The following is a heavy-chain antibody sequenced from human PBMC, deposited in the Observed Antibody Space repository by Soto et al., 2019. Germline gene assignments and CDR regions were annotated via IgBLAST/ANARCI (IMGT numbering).Heavy chain of an antibody. CDR3: ARYIAASGTYYFDY. V-gene: IGHV4-4*02. CDR1: GGSISSSYR. CDR2: IYHSGSA. Sequence: KPSETLSLTCAVSGGSISSSYRWSWVRQPPGKGLEWIGEIYHSGSANYNPSLKSRVTISVDNSKNQFSLKLSSVTAADTAVYYCARYIAASGTYYFDYWGQGTLVTVSS. D-gene: IGHD6-13*01. J-gene: IGHJ4*02.